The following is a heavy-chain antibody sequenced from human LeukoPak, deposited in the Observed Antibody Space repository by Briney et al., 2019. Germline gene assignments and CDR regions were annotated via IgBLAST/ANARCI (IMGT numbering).Heavy chain of an antibody. D-gene: IGHD6-13*01. J-gene: IGHJ4*02. CDR1: GFTFRSYW. Sequence: KTGGSLRLSCAASGFTFRSYWMSWVRQAPGRGLEWVANIKQDGSEKFYVDSVRGRFTISRDNAKNSLYLQLNSLRAEDTALYYCARITGIEAAGDYWGQGTLVTVSS. CDR2: IKQDGSEK. V-gene: IGHV3-7*04. CDR3: ARITGIEAAGDY.